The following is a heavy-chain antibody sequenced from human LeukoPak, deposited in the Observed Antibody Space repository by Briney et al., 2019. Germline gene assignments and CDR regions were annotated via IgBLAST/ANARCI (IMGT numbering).Heavy chain of an antibody. CDR3: ARNSKYDILTRDLSQYYFAY. Sequence: ASVKVSCKASGYTFIGYQMHWVRQAPGEGREWMGRITPNSGGTNYAQKFQGRVTMTSDTSISTAYMELSRLRSDDSAVYYCARNSKYDILTRDLSQYYFAYWGQGTLVTVSS. J-gene: IGHJ4*02. V-gene: IGHV1-2*06. CDR1: GYTFIGYQ. D-gene: IGHD3-9*01. CDR2: ITPNSGGT.